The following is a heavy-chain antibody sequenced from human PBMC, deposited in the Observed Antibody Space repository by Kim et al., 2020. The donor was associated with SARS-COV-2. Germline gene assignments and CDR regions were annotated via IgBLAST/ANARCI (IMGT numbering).Heavy chain of an antibody. CDR3: ARDRYSGYDYLRYYYGMDV. Sequence: GRFTISRDNSKNTLYLQMNSLRAEDTAVYYCARDRYSGYDYLRYYYGMDVWGQGTTVTVSS. D-gene: IGHD5-12*01. J-gene: IGHJ6*02. V-gene: IGHV3-30*07.